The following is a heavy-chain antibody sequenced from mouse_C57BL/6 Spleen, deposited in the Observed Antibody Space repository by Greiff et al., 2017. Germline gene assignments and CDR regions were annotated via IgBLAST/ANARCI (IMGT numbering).Heavy chain of an antibody. D-gene: IGHD1-1*01. V-gene: IGHV5-17*01. CDR1: GFTFSDYG. J-gene: IGHJ4*01. CDR3: ARMWYYGSSAMDY. CDR2: ISSGSSTI. Sequence: VQLKESGGGLVKPGGSLKLSCAASGFTFSDYGMHWVRQAPEKGLEWVAYISSGSSTIYYADTVKGRFTISRDNAKNTLFLQMTSLRSEDTAMYYCARMWYYGSSAMDYWGQGTSVTVSS.